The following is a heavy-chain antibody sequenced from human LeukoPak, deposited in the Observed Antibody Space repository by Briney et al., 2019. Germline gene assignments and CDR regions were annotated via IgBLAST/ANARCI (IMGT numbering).Heavy chain of an antibody. V-gene: IGHV4-38-2*02. CDR1: GSSITSLHS. J-gene: IGHJ6*03. CDR2: MYPSGKP. D-gene: IGHD5-12*01. Sequence: SETLSRTCIVSGSSITSLHSWGWIRQPPGKGLGWVGSMYPSGKPYYNPSLKSRVTISADTSKNQFSLKLTSVTAADTAIYYCARAYEDYMDVWGKGTTVTVSS. CDR3: ARAYEDYMDV.